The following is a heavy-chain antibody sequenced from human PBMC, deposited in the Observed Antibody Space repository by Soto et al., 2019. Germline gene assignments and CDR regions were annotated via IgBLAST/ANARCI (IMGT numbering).Heavy chain of an antibody. CDR2: INHSGST. CDR1: GGSFSGYY. Sequence: QVQLQQWGAGLLKPSETLSLTCAVYGGSFSGYYWSWIRQPPGKGLEWIGEINHSGSTNYNPSLKSRVTISVDTSKNQFSLKLSSVTAADTAVYYCARRRRQLDPYSYGMDVWGQGTTVTVSS. CDR3: ARRRRQLDPYSYGMDV. J-gene: IGHJ6*02. D-gene: IGHD6-6*01. V-gene: IGHV4-34*01.